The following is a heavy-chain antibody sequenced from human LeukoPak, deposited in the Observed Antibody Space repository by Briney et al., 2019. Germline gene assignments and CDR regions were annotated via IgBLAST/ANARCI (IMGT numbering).Heavy chain of an antibody. J-gene: IGHJ1*01. CDR2: IYYSGRT. Sequence: SETLSLTCSVSGDSVSRSDSYWDWIRQPPGKGLEWIGTIYYSGRTYYSPSLKSRVTMSVDPSNNQFSLNLRSVTAADTAVYYCARRRYYDGSGYLEWGQGTLRSVSS. D-gene: IGHD3-22*01. CDR1: GDSVSRSDSY. V-gene: IGHV4-39*01. CDR3: ARRRYYDGSGYLE.